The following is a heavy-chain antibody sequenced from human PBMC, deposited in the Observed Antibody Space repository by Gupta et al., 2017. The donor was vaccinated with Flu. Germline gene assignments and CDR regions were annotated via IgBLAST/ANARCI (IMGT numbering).Heavy chain of an antibody. CDR2: VGAGGDKT. J-gene: IGHJ4*02. CDR1: GLTFSDYA. CDR3: AKDRSGNPAIDY. V-gene: IGHV3-23*01. D-gene: IGHD6-13*01. Sequence: EVQLLESGGALVQPGGSLRLSCAASGLTFSDYAMNWVRQAPGKGLEWISTVGAGGDKTSYADSVMGRFTISRDNSKNTVYLQMNSLRGDDTAVYYCAKDRSGNPAIDYWGQGTLVTVSA.